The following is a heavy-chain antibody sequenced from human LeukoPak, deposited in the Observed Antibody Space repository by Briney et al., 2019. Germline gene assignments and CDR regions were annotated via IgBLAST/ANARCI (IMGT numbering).Heavy chain of an antibody. V-gene: IGHV1-69*04. CDR1: GGTFSSYA. D-gene: IGHD3-22*01. CDR3: ARDYDSSGPFDY. Sequence: SVTVSCKASGGTFSSYAISWVRQAPGQGLEWMGRIIPIFGIANYAQKFQGRVTITADKSTSTAYMELSSLRSEDTAVYYCARDYDSSGPFDYWGQGTLVTVSS. J-gene: IGHJ4*02. CDR2: IIPIFGIA.